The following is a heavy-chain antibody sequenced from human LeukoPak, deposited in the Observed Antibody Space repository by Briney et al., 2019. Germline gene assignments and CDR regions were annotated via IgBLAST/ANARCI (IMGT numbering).Heavy chain of an antibody. D-gene: IGHD4-17*01. CDR2: IIPIFGTA. Sequence: SVKVSCKASGGTFSSYAISWVRQAPGQGLEWMGGIIPIFGTANYAQKFQGRVTITADESTSTAYMELSSLRSEDTAVYYCARDYGDYDLLDYFDYWGQGTLVTVSS. J-gene: IGHJ4*02. CDR3: ARDYGDYDLLDYFDY. V-gene: IGHV1-69*01. CDR1: GGTFSSYA.